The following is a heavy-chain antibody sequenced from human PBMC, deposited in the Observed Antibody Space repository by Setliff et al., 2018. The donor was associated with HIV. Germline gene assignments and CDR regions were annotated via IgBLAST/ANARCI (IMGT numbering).Heavy chain of an antibody. Sequence: GGSLRLSCAASGFTLSSYWMHWVRQAPGKGLVYVSHINGDGSTTTYADSVKGRFTISRDNAKNSLYLQMNSLRAEDTAVYYCARDWVSLDRGTSMDVWGKGTTVTVSS. J-gene: IGHJ6*03. D-gene: IGHD3-10*01. CDR1: GFTLSSYW. CDR2: INGDGSTT. CDR3: ARDWVSLDRGTSMDV. V-gene: IGHV3-74*01.